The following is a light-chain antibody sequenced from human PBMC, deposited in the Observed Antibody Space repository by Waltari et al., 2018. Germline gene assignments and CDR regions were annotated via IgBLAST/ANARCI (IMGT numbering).Light chain of an antibody. J-gene: IGKJ2*01. CDR3: QQYGSSTGT. V-gene: IGKV3-20*01. Sequence: EIVLTQSPGTLSLSPGERVTLSCRASQSVRSNYLAWYRQTPGQPPKLLIYGASNRAAGIPDRCSGSGSGTDFTLTITRLEREDFAVYYCQQYGSSTGTFGQGTILEI. CDR1: QSVRSNY. CDR2: GAS.